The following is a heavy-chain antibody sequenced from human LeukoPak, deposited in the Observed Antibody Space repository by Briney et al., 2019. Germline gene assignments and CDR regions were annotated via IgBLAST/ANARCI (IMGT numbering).Heavy chain of an antibody. V-gene: IGHV4-38-2*02. CDR3: ARHRGLLWFGRSNWFDP. Sequence: PSETLSLTCTVSGYSISSGYYWGWIRQPPGKGLEWIGSIYHSGSTYYNPSLKSRVTISVDTSKNQFSLKLSSVTAADTAVYYCARHRGLLWFGRSNWFDPWGQGTLVTVSS. J-gene: IGHJ5*02. CDR1: GYSISSGYY. D-gene: IGHD3-10*01. CDR2: IYHSGST.